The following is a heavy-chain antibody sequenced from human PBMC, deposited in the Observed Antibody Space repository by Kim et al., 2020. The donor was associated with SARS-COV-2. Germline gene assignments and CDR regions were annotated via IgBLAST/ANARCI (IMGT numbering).Heavy chain of an antibody. V-gene: IGHV4-4*07. Sequence: SETLSLTCTVSGGSISGYYWNWIRQPAGKGLEWIGRIYTSGSTNYNPSLKSRVTMSIDTSKNQFSLNLSSVTAADTAVYYCARSVSGTADFDYWGQGTLVTVSS. J-gene: IGHJ4*02. CDR2: IYTSGST. D-gene: IGHD6-19*01. CDR3: ARSVSGTADFDY. CDR1: GGSISGYY.